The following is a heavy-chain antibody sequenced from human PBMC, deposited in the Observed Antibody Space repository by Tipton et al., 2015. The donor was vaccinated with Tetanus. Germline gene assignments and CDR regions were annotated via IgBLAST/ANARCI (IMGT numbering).Heavy chain of an antibody. CDR2: ISGGGHNT. CDR1: GFTFSDYT. V-gene: IGHV3-23*01. J-gene: IGHJ2*01. Sequence: SLRLSCAASGFTFSDYTMAWVRQAPGEGLEWVSTISGGGHNTHYADSVQGRFTISRDNSKNTLYLQMNSLSAEDTAVYYCARDIAIVRARDWYFDVWGRGTLVTVSS. D-gene: IGHD2/OR15-2a*01. CDR3: ARDIAIVRARDWYFDV.